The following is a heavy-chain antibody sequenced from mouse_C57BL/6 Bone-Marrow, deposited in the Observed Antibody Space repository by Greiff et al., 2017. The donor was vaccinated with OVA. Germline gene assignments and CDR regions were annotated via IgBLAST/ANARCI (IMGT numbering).Heavy chain of an antibody. CDR1: GISITTGNYR. CDR3: ARDRGIYYGSSYLWYFDV. Sequence: VQLKQSGPGLVKPSQTVFLTCTVTGISITTGNYRWSWIRQFPGNKLEWIGYIYYSGTITYNPSLTSRTTITRDTPKNQFFLEMNSLTAEDTATYYCARDRGIYYGSSYLWYFDVWGTGTTVTVSS. D-gene: IGHD1-1*01. V-gene: IGHV3-5*01. J-gene: IGHJ1*03. CDR2: IYYSGTI.